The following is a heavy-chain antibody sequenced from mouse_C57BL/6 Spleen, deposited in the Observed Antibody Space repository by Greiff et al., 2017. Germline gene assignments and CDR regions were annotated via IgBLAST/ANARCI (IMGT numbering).Heavy chain of an antibody. J-gene: IGHJ4*01. CDR1: GYTFTSYW. Sequence: QVQLQQPGAELVKPGASVKMSCKASGYTFTSYWITWVKQRPGQGLEWIGDIYPGSGSTNYNEKFKSKVTLTVDTSSSTAYMQLSSLTSEDSAVYYCASREGHDYERDYAMDYWGQGASVTVSS. CDR3: ASREGHDYERDYAMDY. V-gene: IGHV1-55*01. CDR2: IYPGSGST. D-gene: IGHD2-4*01.